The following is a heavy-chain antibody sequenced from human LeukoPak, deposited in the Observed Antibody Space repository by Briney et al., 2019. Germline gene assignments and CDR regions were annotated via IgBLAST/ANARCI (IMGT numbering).Heavy chain of an antibody. CDR2: IYYSENT. CDR1: GGSISSSNYY. CDR3: ARVPHGTGWYFDY. Sequence: SETLSLTCTVSGGSISSSNYYWGWIRQPPGKGLEWIGIIYYSENTYYNPSLKSRVTISVDTSKNQFSLKLSSVTAADTAVYYCARVPHGTGWYFDYWGQGTLVTVSS. V-gene: IGHV4-39*01. J-gene: IGHJ4*02. D-gene: IGHD6-19*01.